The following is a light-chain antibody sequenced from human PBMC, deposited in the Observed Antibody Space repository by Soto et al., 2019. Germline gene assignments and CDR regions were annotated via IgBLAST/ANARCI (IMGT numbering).Light chain of an antibody. CDR2: KAS. Sequence: DIQMTQSPSTLSATAGDRVTITCRASQSISTWLAWYQQKPGKAPNLLIYKASSLESGVPSRFSGSGSGTEFTLTISSLQPDDFATYYCHHYNSYPITFGQGTRLQIK. V-gene: IGKV1-5*03. CDR1: QSISTW. J-gene: IGKJ5*01. CDR3: HHYNSYPIT.